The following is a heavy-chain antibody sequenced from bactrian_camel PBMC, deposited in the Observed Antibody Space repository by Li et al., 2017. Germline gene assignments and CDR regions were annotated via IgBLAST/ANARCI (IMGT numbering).Heavy chain of an antibody. J-gene: IGHJ6*01. Sequence: HVQLVESGGGSVQAGGSLRLSCKSSESVYNFNSACMSWFRQPSGKEREGVAALTYDGKTRYSDSVKGRFTISRDNAKKTLYLQMSSLEPDDTAVYYCAVGGACSGGYWPRVSSWGQGTQVTVS. CDR1: ESVYNFNS. D-gene: IGHD1*01. CDR2: LTYDGKT. CDR3: AVGGACSGGYWPRVSS. V-gene: IGHV3S53*01.